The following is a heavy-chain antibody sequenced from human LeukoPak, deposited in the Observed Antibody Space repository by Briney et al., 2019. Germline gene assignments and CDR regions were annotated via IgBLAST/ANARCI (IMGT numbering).Heavy chain of an antibody. CDR3: ADGWNYYYMDV. D-gene: IGHD3-3*01. CDR1: GGSISSSSYY. Sequence: SETLSLTCTVSGGSISSSSYYWGWIRQPPGKGLEWIGSIYYSGSTYYNPSLKSRVTISVDTSKNQFSLKLSSVTAADTAVYYCADGWNYYYMDVWGKGTTVTISS. CDR2: IYYSGST. J-gene: IGHJ6*03. V-gene: IGHV4-39*01.